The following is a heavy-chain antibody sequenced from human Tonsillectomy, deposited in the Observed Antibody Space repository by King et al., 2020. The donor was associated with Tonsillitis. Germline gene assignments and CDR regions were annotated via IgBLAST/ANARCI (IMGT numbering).Heavy chain of an antibody. Sequence: VQLVESGAEVKKPGASVKVPCKASGYTFTGYYMPWVRQAPGQGLAGMGWIKPNSGGTNYAQKFQGKVTMTRDTSISTAYMELSRLRSDDTAVYYCARVRGYNWKPDAFDIWGQGTMVTVSS. CDR3: ARVRGYNWKPDAFDI. V-gene: IGHV1-2*02. D-gene: IGHD1-20*01. CDR2: IKPNSGGT. J-gene: IGHJ3*02. CDR1: GYTFTGYY.